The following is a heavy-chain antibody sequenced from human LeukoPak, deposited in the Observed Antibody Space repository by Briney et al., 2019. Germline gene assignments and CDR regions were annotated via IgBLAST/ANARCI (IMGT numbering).Heavy chain of an antibody. CDR3: ARGYCSGGSCYGTYDNSAPFDY. D-gene: IGHD2-15*01. J-gene: IGHJ4*02. CDR2: ISSSSSYI. CDR1: GFTFSSYS. Sequence: GGSLRLSCAASGFTFSSYSMNWVRQAPGKGLEWVSSISSSSSYIYYADSVKGRFTISRDNAKNSLYLQMNSLRAEDTAIYYCARGYCSGGSCYGTYDNSAPFDYWGQGTLVTVSS. V-gene: IGHV3-21*01.